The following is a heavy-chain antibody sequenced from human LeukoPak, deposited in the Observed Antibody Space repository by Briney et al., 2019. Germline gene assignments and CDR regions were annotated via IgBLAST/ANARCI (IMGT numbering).Heavy chain of an antibody. Sequence: GESLKISCQGSGYSFNTYWIAWVRQMPGKGLEWMGIIYPGDSDTRYSPSFQGQVTISADKSISTAYLQWSSLKASDTAIYYCARRDTRGLVGGLDYWGQGTLVTVSS. CDR2: IYPGDSDT. J-gene: IGHJ4*02. CDR3: ARRDTRGLVGGLDY. CDR1: GYSFNTYW. V-gene: IGHV5-51*01. D-gene: IGHD1-26*01.